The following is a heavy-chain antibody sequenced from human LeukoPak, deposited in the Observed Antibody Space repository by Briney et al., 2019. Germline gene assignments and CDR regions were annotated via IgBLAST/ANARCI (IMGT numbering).Heavy chain of an antibody. CDR1: TFTFSNAW. D-gene: IGHD2-15*01. V-gene: IGHV3-15*01. J-gene: IGHJ3*02. Sequence: GGSLRLSCAASTFTFSNAWMSCVRQAPGNGLEWAGRIKSKSDGGTTDYAAPVKGRFTISRDDSKNTLYLQMNSLETEDTAVYYCTTAPRGYCSGGSCSYAFDIWGQGTMVTVSS. CDR3: TTAPRGYCSGGSCSYAFDI. CDR2: IKSKSDGGTT.